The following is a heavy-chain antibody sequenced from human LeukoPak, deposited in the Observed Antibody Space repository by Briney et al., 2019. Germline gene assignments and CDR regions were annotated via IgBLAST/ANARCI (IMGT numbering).Heavy chain of an antibody. D-gene: IGHD2-21*02. CDR2: IWYDGSNK. CDR1: GFTFSSYG. Sequence: GGSLRLSCAASGFTFSSYGMHWVRQAPGKGPEWVAVIWYDGSNKYYADSVKGRFTISRDNSKNTLYLQMNSLRAEDTAVYYCASDLLAYCGGDCPADAFDIWGQGTMVTVSS. V-gene: IGHV3-33*01. CDR3: ASDLLAYCGGDCPADAFDI. J-gene: IGHJ3*02.